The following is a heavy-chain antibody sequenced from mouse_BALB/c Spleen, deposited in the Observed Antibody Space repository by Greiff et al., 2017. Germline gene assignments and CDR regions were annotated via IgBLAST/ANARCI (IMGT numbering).Heavy chain of an antibody. CDR2: INPGSGGT. CDR3: ARSDYDYDRGAWFAY. CDR1: GYAFTNYL. D-gene: IGHD2-4*01. Sequence: QVQLQQSGAELVRPGTSVKVSCKASGYAFTNYLIEWVKQRPGQGLEWIGVINPGSGGTNYNEKFKGKATLTADKSSSTAYVQLSSLTSDDSAVYFCARSDYDYDRGAWFAYWGQGTLVTVSA. V-gene: IGHV1-54*01. J-gene: IGHJ3*01.